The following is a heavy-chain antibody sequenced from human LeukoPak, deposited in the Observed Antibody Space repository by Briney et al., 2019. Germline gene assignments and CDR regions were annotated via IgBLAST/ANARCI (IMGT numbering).Heavy chain of an antibody. J-gene: IGHJ3*02. D-gene: IGHD2-2*01. CDR2: MNPNSGNT. CDR1: GYTFTSYD. V-gene: IGHV1-8*01. CDR3: ARDRVVGPTAAFDI. Sequence: ASVKVSCKASGYTFTSYDINWVRQATGQGLEWMGWMNPNSGNTGYAQKFQGRVTMTRNTSISTAYMELSSLRSEDTAVYYFARDRVVGPTAAFDIWGQGPMVPVSS.